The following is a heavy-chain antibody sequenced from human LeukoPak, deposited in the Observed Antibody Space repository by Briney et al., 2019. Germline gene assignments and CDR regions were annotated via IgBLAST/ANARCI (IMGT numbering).Heavy chain of an antibody. CDR1: GFTFSSYA. D-gene: IGHD3-10*01. V-gene: IGHV3-23*01. J-gene: IGHJ6*02. CDR2: ISGSGGST. CDR3: AKDIATGLWFGELFRTDYYGMDV. Sequence: GRSLRLSCAASGFTFSSYAMHWVRQAPGKGLEWVSAISGSGGSTYYADSVKGRFTISRDNSKNTLYLQMNSLRAEDTAVYYCAKDIATGLWFGELFRTDYYGMDVWGQGTTVTVSS.